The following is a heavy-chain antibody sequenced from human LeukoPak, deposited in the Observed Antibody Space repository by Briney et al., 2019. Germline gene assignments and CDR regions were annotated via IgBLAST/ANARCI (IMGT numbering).Heavy chain of an antibody. CDR2: IYFDGST. D-gene: IGHD4-23*01. V-gene: IGHV4-31*03. CDR3: ARGSTAVTPAFFDY. CDR1: GGSITSGGLY. Sequence: PSKTLSLTCTVSGGSITSGGLYWTWIRQHPGKGLEWIGYIYFDGSTFYNSALTSRVTISVDRSKTQFSLRLSSVTAADTAVYYCARGSTAVTPAFFDYWGQGTLVTVSS. J-gene: IGHJ4*02.